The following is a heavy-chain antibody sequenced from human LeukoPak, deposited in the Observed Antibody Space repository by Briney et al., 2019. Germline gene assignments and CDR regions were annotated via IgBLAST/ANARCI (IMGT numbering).Heavy chain of an antibody. Sequence: SVKVSCKASGYTFTSYAISWVRQAPGQGLEWMGGIIPIFGTANYAQKFQGRVTITTDESTSTAYMELSSLRSEDTAVYYCARSRRVGDAFDIWGQGTMVTVSS. CDR3: ARSRRVGDAFDI. V-gene: IGHV1-69*05. D-gene: IGHD1-14*01. CDR1: GYTFTSYA. CDR2: IIPIFGTA. J-gene: IGHJ3*02.